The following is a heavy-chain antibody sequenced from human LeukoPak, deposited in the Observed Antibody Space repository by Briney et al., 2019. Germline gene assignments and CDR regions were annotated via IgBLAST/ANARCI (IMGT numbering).Heavy chain of an antibody. D-gene: IGHD2-2*01. CDR2: ISGSGGST. Sequence: PGGSLRLSCAASGFTFSSYAMSWVRQAPGKGLEWVSAISGSGGSTYYADSVKGRFTISRDNSKNTLYLQMNSLRAEDTAVYYCAKARYCSSASCPPFFDYWGQGTLVTVSS. V-gene: IGHV3-23*01. J-gene: IGHJ4*02. CDR1: GFTFSSYA. CDR3: AKARYCSSASCPPFFDY.